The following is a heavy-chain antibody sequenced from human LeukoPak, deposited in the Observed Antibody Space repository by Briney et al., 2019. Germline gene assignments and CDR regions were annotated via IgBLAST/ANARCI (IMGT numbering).Heavy chain of an antibody. Sequence: PSETLSLTCTVSGGSISRYYWSWIRQPPGKGLEWIGYIYYSGSTNYNPSLKSRATISVDTSKNQFSLKLSSVTAADTAVYYCARDSSSSFPLWYFDLWGRGTLVTVSS. CDR2: IYYSGST. CDR1: GGSISRYY. D-gene: IGHD6-19*01. J-gene: IGHJ2*01. CDR3: ARDSSSSFPLWYFDL. V-gene: IGHV4-59*12.